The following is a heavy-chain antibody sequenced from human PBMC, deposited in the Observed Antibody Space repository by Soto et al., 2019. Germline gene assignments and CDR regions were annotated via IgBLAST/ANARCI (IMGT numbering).Heavy chain of an antibody. Sequence: VGSLRLSCSASGFTFSSYAMHWVRQAPGKGLEYVSAISSNGGSTYYADSVKGRFTISRDNSKNTLYLQMSSLRAEDTAVYYCVKGGIAAAPYCYYGMDVWGQGTTVTVSS. J-gene: IGHJ6*02. CDR3: VKGGIAAAPYCYYGMDV. CDR2: ISSNGGST. CDR1: GFTFSSYA. D-gene: IGHD6-13*01. V-gene: IGHV3-64D*06.